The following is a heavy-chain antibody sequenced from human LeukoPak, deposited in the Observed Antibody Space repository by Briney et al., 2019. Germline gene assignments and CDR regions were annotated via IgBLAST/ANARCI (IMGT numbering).Heavy chain of an antibody. V-gene: IGHV4-39*01. D-gene: IGHD6-13*01. CDR1: GGSISSYY. Sequence: SETLSLTCTVSGGSISSYYWGWIRQPPGKGLEWIGSIYYSGSTYYNPSLKSRVTISVDTSKNQFSLKLSSVTAADTAVYYCASIAAAGTEKNYWGQGTLVTVSS. CDR2: IYYSGST. J-gene: IGHJ4*02. CDR3: ASIAAAGTEKNY.